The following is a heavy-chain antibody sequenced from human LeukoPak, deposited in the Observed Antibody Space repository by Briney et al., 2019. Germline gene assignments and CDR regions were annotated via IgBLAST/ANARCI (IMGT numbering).Heavy chain of an antibody. D-gene: IGHD7-27*01. J-gene: IGHJ4*02. Sequence: GGSLRLSCAASGFTFSSYGMHWVRQAPGKGLEWVAVISYDGSNKYYADSVKGRFTISRDNSKNTLYLQMNSLRAEDTAVYYCAKAGDLDHWGQGTLVTVSS. CDR2: ISYDGSNK. CDR3: AKAGDLDH. CDR1: GFTFSSYG. V-gene: IGHV3-30*18.